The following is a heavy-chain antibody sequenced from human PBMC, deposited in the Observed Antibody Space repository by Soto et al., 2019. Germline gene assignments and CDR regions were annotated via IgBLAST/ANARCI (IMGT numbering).Heavy chain of an antibody. J-gene: IGHJ4*02. CDR3: AKARCSTTNCYVPDY. CDR2: ISGGGASP. V-gene: IGHV3-23*01. Sequence: GGSLRLSCAASGFTFSTYTMSWVRRAPGKGLEWVSAISGGGASPSYADSVQGRFTISRDNPKRTLYLQMNNLRAEDTAVYYCAKARCSTTNCYVPDYWGQGTLVTVSS. D-gene: IGHD2-2*01. CDR1: GFTFSTYT.